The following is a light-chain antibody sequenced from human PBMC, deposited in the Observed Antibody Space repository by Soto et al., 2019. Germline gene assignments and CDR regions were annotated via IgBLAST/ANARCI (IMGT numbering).Light chain of an antibody. CDR3: QQSYSSPRT. CDR2: GAS. J-gene: IGKJ2*02. CDR1: RTISSY. V-gene: IGKV1-39*01. Sequence: EIQMTQSPSSMSASVGDRVTISCRASRTISSYLIWYQQKPGKAPQLLIYGASTLQSGVSSRFSSSGFGTDFTLTITNLQPEDFATYYCQQSYSSPRTFGQGTKIDIK.